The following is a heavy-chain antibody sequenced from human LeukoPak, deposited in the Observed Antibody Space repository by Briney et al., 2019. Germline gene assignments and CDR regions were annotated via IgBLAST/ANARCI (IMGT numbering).Heavy chain of an antibody. Sequence: ASVKVSCKASGYTFTSYGISWVRQAPGQGLEWMGWISAYNGNTNYVQILQGRVTMTTDTSTSTAYMELRSLRSDDTAVYYCARGSMTSGNYYYGMDAWGQGTTVTVSS. CDR3: ARGSMTSGNYYYGMDA. CDR1: GYTFTSYG. CDR2: ISAYNGNT. V-gene: IGHV1-18*01. J-gene: IGHJ6*02.